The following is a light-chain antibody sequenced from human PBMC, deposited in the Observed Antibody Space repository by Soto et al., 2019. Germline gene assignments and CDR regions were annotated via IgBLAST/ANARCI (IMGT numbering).Light chain of an antibody. J-gene: IGKJ5*01. Sequence: EIVVTQSPATLSVSPGEIVTLSCRASQSVRNKVAWYQQKPGQTPRVIIYDTSTRAADIPARFSGSGYGTYFTLTISSLQSEDFAVYYCQQYNIWRSITFGPGTRLEIK. CDR1: QSVRNK. V-gene: IGKV3-15*01. CDR3: QQYNIWRSIT. CDR2: DTS.